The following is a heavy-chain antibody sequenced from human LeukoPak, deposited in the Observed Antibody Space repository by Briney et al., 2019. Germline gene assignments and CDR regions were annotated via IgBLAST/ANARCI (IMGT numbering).Heavy chain of an antibody. V-gene: IGHV1-8*01. D-gene: IGHD5-18*01. Sequence: ASVKVSCKASGYTFTSYDINWVRQATGQGLEWMGWMNPNSGNTGYAQKFQGRVTMTRNTSISTAYMELSSLRSEDTAAYYCARGIAMASPFDYWGQGTLVTVSS. CDR3: ARGIAMASPFDY. CDR2: MNPNSGNT. CDR1: GYTFTSYD. J-gene: IGHJ4*02.